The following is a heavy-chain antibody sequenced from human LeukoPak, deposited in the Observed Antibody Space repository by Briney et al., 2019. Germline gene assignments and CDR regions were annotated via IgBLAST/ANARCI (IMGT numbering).Heavy chain of an antibody. CDR1: GFTVSSNY. V-gene: IGHV3-53*01. J-gene: IGHJ4*02. CDR3: ASSTLGITFGSYYFDY. Sequence: GGSLRLSCAASGFTVSSNYMSWVRQAPGKGLEWVSVIYSGGSTYYADSVKGRFTISRDNSKNTLYLQMNSLRAEDTAVYYCASSTLGITFGSYYFDYWGQGTLVTVSS. CDR2: IYSGGST. D-gene: IGHD3-16*01.